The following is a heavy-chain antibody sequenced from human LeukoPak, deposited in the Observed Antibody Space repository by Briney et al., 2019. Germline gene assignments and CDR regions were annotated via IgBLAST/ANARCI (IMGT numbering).Heavy chain of an antibody. J-gene: IGHJ2*01. CDR1: GFTFTNYA. Sequence: PGGSLRLSCAASGFTFTNYAMSWVRQAPGKGPECVSGISGSGGSTYYADSVKGRLTISRDNSKNTLYLQMDSLRAEDTAGYYCAKVGIRISLIVVVFTTADDWYFDLWGRGTLVTVSS. D-gene: IGHD3-22*01. V-gene: IGHV3-23*01. CDR3: AKVGIRISLIVVVFTTADDWYFDL. CDR2: ISGSGGST.